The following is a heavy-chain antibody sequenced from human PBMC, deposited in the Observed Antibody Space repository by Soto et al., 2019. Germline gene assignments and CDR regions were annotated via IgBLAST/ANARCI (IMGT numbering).Heavy chain of an antibody. D-gene: IGHD1-26*01. J-gene: IGHJ3*02. CDR3: ASRSGRQGPDAFDI. V-gene: IGHV1-69*13. Sequence: GASVKVSCKASGGTFSSYAISWVRQAPGQGLEWMGGIIPIFGTANYAQKFQGRVTITADESTSTAYMELSSLRSEDTAVYYCASRSGRQGPDAFDIWGQGTMVTVSS. CDR2: IIPIFGTA. CDR1: GGTFSSYA.